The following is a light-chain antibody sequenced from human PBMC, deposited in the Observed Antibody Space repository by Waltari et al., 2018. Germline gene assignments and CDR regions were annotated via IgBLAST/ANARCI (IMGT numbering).Light chain of an antibody. CDR2: EVS. CDR3: SSYVANNNPV. J-gene: IGLJ2*01. Sequence: QSALTQPPSASGSPGQSVTISCTGTSSDVGGYNFVSWYQHHPGKAPRPTIYEVSERPSGVPDRFSGSKSGNPASLTVSGLQAEDEADYYCSSYVANNNPVFGGGTKLTVL. CDR1: SSDVGGYNF. V-gene: IGLV2-8*01.